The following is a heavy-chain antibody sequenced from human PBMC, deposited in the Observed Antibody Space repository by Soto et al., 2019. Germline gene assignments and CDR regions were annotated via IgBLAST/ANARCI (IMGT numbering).Heavy chain of an antibody. CDR3: ARPVTSPDHLDI. D-gene: IGHD4-4*01. J-gene: IGHJ3*02. Sequence: ASVKVPCKSSGYIFSVYGITWVRQAPGQGLEWMGWISAYNGNTDYAQKFQDRLTLATDTSTSTAYMELRSLRSDDTALYYCARPVTSPDHLDIWGQGTMVTVSS. V-gene: IGHV1-18*01. CDR1: GYIFSVYG. CDR2: ISAYNGNT.